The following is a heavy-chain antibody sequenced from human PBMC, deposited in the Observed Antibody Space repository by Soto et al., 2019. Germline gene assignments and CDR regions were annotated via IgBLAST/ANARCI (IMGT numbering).Heavy chain of an antibody. CDR1: GVSISSVRSS. J-gene: IGHJ4*02. V-gene: IGHV4-39*01. CDR3: ARHTEHYVSRWYGLEF. Sequence: QLQESGPRLVKPSETLSLTCGVSGVSISSVRSSWGWIRQPPGKGLEWIATISSTGATWHRPALQSPLTRSVDTSKNEVSVRLSSVTAADTAIYYCARHTEHYVSRWYGLEFWGRVIPVTVSS. D-gene: IGHD6-13*01. CDR2: ISSTGAT.